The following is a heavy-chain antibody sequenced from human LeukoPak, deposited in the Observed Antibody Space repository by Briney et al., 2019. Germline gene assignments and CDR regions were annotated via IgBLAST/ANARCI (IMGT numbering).Heavy chain of an antibody. Sequence: GGSLRLSCAASGFTFRGSVRHWFGQASGKGLEGVGRFRSTANGYATAYAASVKGRFTISRDDSKNTAYLQMDSLKTEDTAVYYCTGNYYGSGSYADFDYWGQGTLVTVSS. V-gene: IGHV3-73*01. J-gene: IGHJ4*02. CDR2: FRSTANGYAT. CDR1: GFTFRGSV. D-gene: IGHD3-10*01. CDR3: TGNYYGSGSYADFDY.